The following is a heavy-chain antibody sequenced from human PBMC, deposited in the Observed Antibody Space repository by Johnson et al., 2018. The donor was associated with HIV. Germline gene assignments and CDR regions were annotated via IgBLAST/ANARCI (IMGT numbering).Heavy chain of an antibody. CDR3: ARGGVVHDAFDM. CDR2: ISYDGKNK. J-gene: IGHJ3*02. D-gene: IGHD2-2*01. Sequence: QVQLVESGGGVVQPGMSLRLSCAASGFTFSSYTMHWVRQAPGKGLAWVPVISYDGKNKDYADPVKGRFTLSRDNSKNPLYLQLSSLRTEDTAVFYCARGGVVHDAFDMWGQGTMVTVSS. CDR1: GFTFSSYT. V-gene: IGHV3-30*04.